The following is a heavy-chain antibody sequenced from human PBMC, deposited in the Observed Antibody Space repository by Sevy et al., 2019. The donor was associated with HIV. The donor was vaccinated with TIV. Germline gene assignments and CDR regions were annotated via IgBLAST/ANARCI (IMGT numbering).Heavy chain of an antibody. J-gene: IGHJ4*02. V-gene: IGHV1-8*01. CDR2: MRPNSGEV. CDR1: RSTFVSND. D-gene: IGHD3-22*01. CDR3: AQGYYFTY. Sequence: ASVKVSCKASRSTFVSNDINWLRQAPGQGLEWVGWMRPNSGEVGYAQKFQGRVTMTRNISITTAYMELGRLRFDDTAVYYCAQGYYFTYWGQETVVTVSS.